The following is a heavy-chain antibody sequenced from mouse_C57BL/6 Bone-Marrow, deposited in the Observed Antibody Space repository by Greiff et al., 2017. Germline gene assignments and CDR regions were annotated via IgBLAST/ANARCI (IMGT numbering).Heavy chain of an antibody. CDR2: IYPSDSET. Sequence: QVQLQQSGAELVRPGSSVKLSCKASGYTFTSYWMDWVKQRPGQGLEWIGNIYPSDSETHYNQKFKDKATLTVDKSSSTAYMQLSSLTSEDSAVYYCARDGYDVRFAYWGQGTLVTVSA. CDR1: GYTFTSYW. V-gene: IGHV1-61*01. CDR3: ARDGYDVRFAY. J-gene: IGHJ3*01. D-gene: IGHD2-2*01.